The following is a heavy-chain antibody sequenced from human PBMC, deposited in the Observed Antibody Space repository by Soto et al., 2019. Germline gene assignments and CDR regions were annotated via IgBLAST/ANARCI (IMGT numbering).Heavy chain of an antibody. V-gene: IGHV1-18*01. D-gene: IGHD4-17*01. CDR2: TSIYNGHT. CDR1: GYTFTASG. CDR3: ARWDDYGASDQYHFDQ. Sequence: ASVKVSCKASGYTFTASGISWVRQAPEQGLEWMGWTSIYNGHTEYSPKFLGRVVMTTDTSADTAHLELKSLRPDDAALYYCARWDDYGASDQYHFDQWGQGTLVTVSS. J-gene: IGHJ4*02.